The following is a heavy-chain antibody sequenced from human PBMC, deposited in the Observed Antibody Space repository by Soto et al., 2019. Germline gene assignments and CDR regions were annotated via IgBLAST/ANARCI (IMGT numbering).Heavy chain of an antibody. CDR2: IIPILGIA. CDR1: GGTFSSYT. J-gene: IGHJ3*02. D-gene: IGHD5-18*01. Sequence: QVQLVQSGAEVKKPGSSVKVSCKASGGTFSSYTISWVRQAPGQGLEWMGRIIPILGIANYAQKFQGRVTITADESTSTAYMELSSLRSEDTAVYYCARDRVDTSAFDIWGQGTMVTVSS. V-gene: IGHV1-69*08. CDR3: ARDRVDTSAFDI.